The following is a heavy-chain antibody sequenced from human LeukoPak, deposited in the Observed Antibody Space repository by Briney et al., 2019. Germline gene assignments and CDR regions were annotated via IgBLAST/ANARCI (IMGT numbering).Heavy chain of an antibody. D-gene: IGHD3-10*01. Sequence: SVKVSCKASVYTFTTYDINCVRHATGQGLECRGWVNPNSGNTGYAQKCQGRVTMTRGTSISTAYMGLSALRAEYTAAYYCASGGGSGTWGAYYYYAMDVWGQGTTVTVSS. J-gene: IGHJ6*02. V-gene: IGHV1-8*01. CDR3: ASGGGSGTWGAYYYYAMDV. CDR1: VYTFTTYD. CDR2: VNPNSGNT.